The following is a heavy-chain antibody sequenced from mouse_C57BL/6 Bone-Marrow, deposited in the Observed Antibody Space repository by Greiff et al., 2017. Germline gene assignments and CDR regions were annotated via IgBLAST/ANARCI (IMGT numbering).Heavy chain of an antibody. CDR1: GYTFTSYW. J-gene: IGHJ4*01. CDR3: ARSGSRYSNYARMDY. D-gene: IGHD2-5*01. CDR2: INPSSGYT. V-gene: IGHV1-7*01. Sequence: QVQLQQSGAELAKPGASVKLSCKASGYTFTSYWLHWVNQRPGQGLEGIGYINPSSGYTKYNQKFKDKATLTADKSSSTAYMQLSSMTSEDSAVYYCARSGSRYSNYARMDYWGQGTSVTVSS.